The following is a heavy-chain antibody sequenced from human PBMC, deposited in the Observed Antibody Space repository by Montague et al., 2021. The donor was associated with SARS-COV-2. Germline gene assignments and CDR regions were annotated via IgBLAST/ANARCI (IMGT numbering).Heavy chain of an antibody. CDR2: LSTSGRT. V-gene: IGHV4-4*07. D-gene: IGHD4/OR15-4a*01. Sequence: SETLSLTCSVSGGSITTYYWSWVRQPARKGLEWIGRLSTSGRTNYNPSLKSRVTMSLDTSTNQVSLKLSSVTAADTAVYYCARDASSANSPANNWFDSWGQGTLVTVSS. CDR1: GGSITTYY. CDR3: ARDASSANSPANNWFDS. J-gene: IGHJ5*01.